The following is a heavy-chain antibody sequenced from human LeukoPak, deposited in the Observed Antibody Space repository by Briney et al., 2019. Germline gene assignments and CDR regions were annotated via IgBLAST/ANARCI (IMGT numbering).Heavy chain of an antibody. V-gene: IGHV1-69*13. D-gene: IGHD2-2*01. CDR2: IIPIFGTA. J-gene: IGHJ3*02. CDR1: GGTFSSYA. Sequence: ASVKVSCEASGGTFSSYAISWVRQAPGQGLEWMGGIIPIFGTANYAQKFQGRVTITADESTSTAYMELSSLRSEDTAVYYCATGYCSSTSCYVDAFDIWGQGTMVTVSS. CDR3: ATGYCSSTSCYVDAFDI.